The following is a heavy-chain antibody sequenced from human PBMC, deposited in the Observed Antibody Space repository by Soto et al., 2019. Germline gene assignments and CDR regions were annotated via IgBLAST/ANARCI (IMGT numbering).Heavy chain of an antibody. J-gene: IGHJ4*02. D-gene: IGHD5-12*01. CDR3: ALNEGRDGYCFAY. CDR1: GGTFITYD. Sequence: QGQLVQSGAEVNKPGSSVKGSCNASGGTFITYDICWVRQAPGQGLEWMGGIILLFGTANYAQKLQGRSPIIADESPRTAYMQQMRLRSDDAAEYYCALNEGRDGYCFAYWGQGTLVTVSS. V-gene: IGHV1-69*01. CDR2: IILLFGTA.